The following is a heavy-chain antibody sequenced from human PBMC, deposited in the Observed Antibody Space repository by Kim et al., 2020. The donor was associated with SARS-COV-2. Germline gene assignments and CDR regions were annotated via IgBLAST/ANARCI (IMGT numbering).Heavy chain of an antibody. D-gene: IGHD3-22*01. CDR1: GFTFSSYN. J-gene: IGHJ6*02. CDR2: ISRSSNTI. Sequence: GGSLRLSCAASGFTFSSYNMNWVRQAPGKGLEWVSYISRSSNTIYYADSVKGRFTISRDNAKNSLYLQMNSLRDEDTAVYYCARDEYYYDSSGSYYGMAVWGQGTTVTVSS. CDR3: ARDEYYYDSSGSYYGMAV. V-gene: IGHV3-48*02.